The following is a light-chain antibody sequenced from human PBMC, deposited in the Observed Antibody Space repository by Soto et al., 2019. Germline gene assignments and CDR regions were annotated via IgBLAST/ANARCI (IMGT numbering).Light chain of an antibody. J-gene: IGLJ2*01. CDR1: NSNIGSNT. CDR3: AAWEDSLDGYVV. Sequence: QAVVTQPPSASGTPGQRVTISCSGSNSNIGSNTVNWYQQLPGTAPKLLIYTNDQRPSGVPDRVSGFKSGTSASLAISGLQSEDEAVYYCAAWEDSLDGYVVFGGGTKRTVL. V-gene: IGLV1-44*01. CDR2: TND.